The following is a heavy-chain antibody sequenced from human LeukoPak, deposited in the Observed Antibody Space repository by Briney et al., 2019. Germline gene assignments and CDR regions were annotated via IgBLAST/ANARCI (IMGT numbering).Heavy chain of an antibody. CDR3: AREKSDILTGYYYGMDV. V-gene: IGHV4-59*01. Sequence: SETLSLTCTVSGGSISSYYWSWIRQPPGKGLEWIGYIYYSGSTNYNPSLKSRVTISVDTSKNQFSLKLSSVTAADTAVYYYAREKSDILTGYYYGMDVWGQGTTVTVSS. D-gene: IGHD3-9*01. J-gene: IGHJ6*02. CDR2: IYYSGST. CDR1: GGSISSYY.